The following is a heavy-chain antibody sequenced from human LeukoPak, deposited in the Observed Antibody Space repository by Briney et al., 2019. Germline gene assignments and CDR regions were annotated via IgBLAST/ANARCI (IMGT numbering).Heavy chain of an antibody. CDR2: IKRDGSAK. CDR3: ARDRVRGDYGVDY. V-gene: IGHV3-7*04. J-gene: IGHJ4*02. Sequence: GSLRLSFAATGFNLRDYWMTWVRPPPGKGLEWVANIKRDGSAKYYVDSVKGRFTLSRDNAKDVLYLHMNSLRVEDTAVYYCARDRVRGDYGVDYWGQGTLVTVAS. D-gene: IGHD4-17*01. CDR1: GFNLRDYW.